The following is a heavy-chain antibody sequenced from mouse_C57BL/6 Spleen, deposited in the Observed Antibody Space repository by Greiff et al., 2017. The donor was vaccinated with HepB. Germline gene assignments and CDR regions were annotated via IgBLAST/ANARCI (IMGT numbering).Heavy chain of an antibody. D-gene: IGHD1-1*01. CDR2: ISSGSSTI. CDR3: ARRYYGSRWYFDV. J-gene: IGHJ1*03. CDR1: GFTFSDYG. V-gene: IGHV5-17*01. Sequence: EVHLVESGGGLVKPGGSLKLSCAASGFTFSDYGMHWVRQAPEKGLEWVAYISSGSSTIYYADTVKGRFTISRDNAKNTLFLQMTSLRSEDTAMYYCARRYYGSRWYFDVWGTGTTVTVSS.